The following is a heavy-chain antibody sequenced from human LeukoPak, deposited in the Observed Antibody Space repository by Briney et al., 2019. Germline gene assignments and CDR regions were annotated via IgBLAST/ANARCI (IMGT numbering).Heavy chain of an antibody. Sequence: PGGSLRLSCAASGFTFSSYAMSWVRQAPGRGLEWVSTINGSGGSTYYADSVKGRFTISSDNSRTTLYLQMNSLRAEDTAVYYCAKDRAAPATPYNWFDPWGQGTLVTVSS. CDR3: AKDRAAPATPYNWFDP. D-gene: IGHD6-13*01. CDR1: GFTFSSYA. J-gene: IGHJ5*02. CDR2: INGSGGST. V-gene: IGHV3-23*01.